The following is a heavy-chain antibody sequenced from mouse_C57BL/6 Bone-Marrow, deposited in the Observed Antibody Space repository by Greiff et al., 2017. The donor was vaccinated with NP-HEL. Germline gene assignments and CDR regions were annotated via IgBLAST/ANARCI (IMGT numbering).Heavy chain of an antibody. CDR1: GFTFSDYG. CDR3: ARQVYYDYDGWYFDV. V-gene: IGHV5-15*01. J-gene: IGHJ1*03. CDR2: ISNLAYSI. D-gene: IGHD2-4*01. Sequence: EVMLVESGGGLVQPGGSLKLSCAASGFTFSDYGMAWVRQAPRKGPEWVAFISNLAYSIYYADTVTGRFTISRENAKNTLYLEMSSLRSEDTAMYYCARQVYYDYDGWYFDVWGTGTTVTVSS.